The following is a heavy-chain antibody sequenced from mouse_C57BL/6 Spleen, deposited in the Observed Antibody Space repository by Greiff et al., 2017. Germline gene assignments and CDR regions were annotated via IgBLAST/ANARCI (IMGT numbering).Heavy chain of an antibody. Sequence: QVQLQQPGTELVKPGASVKLSCKASGYTFTSYWMHWVKQRPGQGLEWIGNINPSDGGTNYNEKFKSKATLTVDKSSSTAYMQLSRLTSEDAAVYYGARAGGYYYYDGGFAYWGQGTLVTVSA. CDR3: ARAGGYYYYDGGFAY. V-gene: IGHV1-53*01. CDR1: GYTFTSYW. CDR2: INPSDGGT. D-gene: IGHD2-4*01. J-gene: IGHJ3*01.